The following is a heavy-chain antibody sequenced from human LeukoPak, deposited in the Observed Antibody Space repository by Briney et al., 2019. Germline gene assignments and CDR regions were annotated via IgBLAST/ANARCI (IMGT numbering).Heavy chain of an antibody. CDR2: IRYDETKT. CDR3: AKSHLPNSYSGTYYCDY. CDR1: GFTFSSYG. Sequence: GGSLRLSCAASGFTFSSYGKHWVRQAPAKGLEWLAFIRYDETKTFYGDSVKGRFTISRDNSKNTLYLQMNSLRAEDTAVYYCAKSHLPNSYSGTYYCDYWGQGTQVTVSS. V-gene: IGHV3-30*02. J-gene: IGHJ4*02. D-gene: IGHD1-26*01.